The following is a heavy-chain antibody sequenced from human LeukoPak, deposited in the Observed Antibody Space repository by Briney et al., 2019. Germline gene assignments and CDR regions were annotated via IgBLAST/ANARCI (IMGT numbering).Heavy chain of an antibody. CDR3: AGRAAEWELLDR. Sequence: ESLKISCKGSGYSFTNYWVGWVRQMPGKGLDGIGIIYPGDSHTRYSPSFQGQVTISANKSISTAYLQWGSLKASDTAMYYCAGRAAEWELLDRWGQGTLVTVSS. CDR2: IYPGDSHT. D-gene: IGHD1-26*01. J-gene: IGHJ5*02. CDR1: GYSFTNYW. V-gene: IGHV5-51*01.